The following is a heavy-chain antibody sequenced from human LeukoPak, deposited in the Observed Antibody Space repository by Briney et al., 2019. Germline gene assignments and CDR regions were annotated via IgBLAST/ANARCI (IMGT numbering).Heavy chain of an antibody. CDR3: ATRTAASYAPFDY. D-gene: IGHD2-2*01. Sequence: SVKVSCKASGGTFSSYAISWVRQAPGQGLEWKGGIIPIFGTANYAQKFQGRVTITADESTSTAYMELSSLRSEDTAVYYCATRTAASYAPFDYWGQGTLVTVSS. V-gene: IGHV1-69*01. J-gene: IGHJ4*02. CDR1: GGTFSSYA. CDR2: IIPIFGTA.